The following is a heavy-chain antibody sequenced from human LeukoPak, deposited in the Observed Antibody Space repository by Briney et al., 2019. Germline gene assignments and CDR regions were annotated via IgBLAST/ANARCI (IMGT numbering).Heavy chain of an antibody. CDR1: GYTFTSYD. J-gene: IGHJ6*03. CDR2: MNPNSGNT. CDR3: ARAVGGTMIVVVTPLLDYYYMDV. Sequence: ASVTVSCKASGYTFTSYDINWVRQATGQGLEWMGWMNPNSGNTGYAQKFQGRVTITRNTSISTAYMELSSLRSEDTAVYYCARAVGGTMIVVVTPLLDYYYMDVWGKGTTVTVSS. V-gene: IGHV1-8*03. D-gene: IGHD3-22*01.